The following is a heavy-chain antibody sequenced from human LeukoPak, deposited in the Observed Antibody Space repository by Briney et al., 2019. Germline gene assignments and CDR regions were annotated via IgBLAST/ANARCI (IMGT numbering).Heavy chain of an antibody. Sequence: PSETLSLTCTVSGGSISSSSYYWGWIRQPPGKGLEWIGCMYYSGSTYYNPSLKSRVTISVYTSKNQFSLKLSSVTAADTAVYYCARNIAVAGTLWFDPWGQGTLVTVS. D-gene: IGHD6-19*01. J-gene: IGHJ5*02. CDR2: MYYSGST. CDR3: ARNIAVAGTLWFDP. CDR1: GGSISSSSYY. V-gene: IGHV4-39*01.